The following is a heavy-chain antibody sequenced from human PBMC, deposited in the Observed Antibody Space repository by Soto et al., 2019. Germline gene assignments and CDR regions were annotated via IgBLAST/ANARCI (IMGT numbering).Heavy chain of an antibody. CDR3: ASAYDSSGYYDY. D-gene: IGHD3-22*01. J-gene: IGHJ4*02. Sequence: TGGSLRLSCAASGFTFSDYYMSWIRQAPGKGLEWVSYISSSSSYTNYADSVKGRFTISRDNAKNSLYLQMNSLRAEDTAVYYCASAYDSSGYYDYWGQGTLVTVSS. CDR2: ISSSSSYT. CDR1: GFTFSDYY. V-gene: IGHV3-11*06.